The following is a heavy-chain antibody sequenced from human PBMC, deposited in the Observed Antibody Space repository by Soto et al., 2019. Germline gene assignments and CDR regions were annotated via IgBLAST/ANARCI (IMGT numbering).Heavy chain of an antibody. Sequence: QVQLVQSGAEVKKPGSSVKVSCKASGGTFGIYAITWVRQAPGQGLEWMGGIIAFSDIVNYTQKLQGRVTITADXSXSXXYMDLSSLRSDHTAVYYCARSLYSSSWYNSGNSYYYYGMDVWGQGTTVTVSS. J-gene: IGHJ6*02. CDR2: IIAFSDIV. CDR1: GGTFGIYA. CDR3: ARSLYSSSWYNSGNSYYYYGMDV. V-gene: IGHV1-69*12. D-gene: IGHD6-13*01.